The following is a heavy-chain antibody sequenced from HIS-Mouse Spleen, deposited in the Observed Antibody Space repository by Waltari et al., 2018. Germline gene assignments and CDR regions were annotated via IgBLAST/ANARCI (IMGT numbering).Heavy chain of an antibody. D-gene: IGHD3-3*01. V-gene: IGHV4-4*07. Sequence: QVQLQESGPGLVKPSETLSLTCTVSGGSISSYYWSWIRQPAGKGLEWIGRIYTSGNTNYHPSLKSRVTMSVDTSKNQFSLKLSSVTAADTAVYYCARDFHDFWSGYYGGDKKHDAFDIWGQGTMVTVSS. J-gene: IGHJ3*02. CDR3: ARDFHDFWSGYYGGDKKHDAFDI. CDR1: GGSISSYY. CDR2: IYTSGNT.